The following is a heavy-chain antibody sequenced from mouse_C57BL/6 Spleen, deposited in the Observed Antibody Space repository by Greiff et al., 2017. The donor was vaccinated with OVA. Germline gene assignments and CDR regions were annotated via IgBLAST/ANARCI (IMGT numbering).Heavy chain of an antibody. CDR3: ARRAGTGDWYFDV. CDR2: INPNNGGT. Sequence: DVQLQESGPELVKPGASVKIPCKASGYTFTDYNMDWVKQSHGKSLEWIGDINPNNGGTIYNQKFKGKATLTVDKSSSTAYMELRSLTSEDTAVYYCARRAGTGDWYFDVWGTGTTVTVSS. CDR1: GYTFTDYN. J-gene: IGHJ1*03. V-gene: IGHV1-18*01. D-gene: IGHD4-1*01.